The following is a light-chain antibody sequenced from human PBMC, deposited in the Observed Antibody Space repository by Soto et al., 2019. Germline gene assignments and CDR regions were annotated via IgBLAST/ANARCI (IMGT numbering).Light chain of an antibody. CDR2: AAS. Sequence: IRMTQSPSSFSASTGDRVTITCRASQGISSYLAWYQQKPGKAPKLLIYAASTLQSGVPSRFSGSGSGTDFTLTISCLQSEDFATYYCQQYYSYPQITFGQGTRLEIK. CDR3: QQYYSYPQIT. J-gene: IGKJ5*01. CDR1: QGISSY. V-gene: IGKV1-8*01.